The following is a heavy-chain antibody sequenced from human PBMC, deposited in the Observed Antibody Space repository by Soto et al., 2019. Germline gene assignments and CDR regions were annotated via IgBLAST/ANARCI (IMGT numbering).Heavy chain of an antibody. D-gene: IGHD3-22*01. J-gene: IGHJ4*02. CDR3: GRLGGYYQALDS. V-gene: IGHV4-59*08. CDR1: NDTIRIYY. Sequence: PSETLYISCTVSNDTIRIYYFAGLWQTPGKGLVWFGYIYYAGSFTYNPSLKSGVIISLNTSKNEVSLRLTSVTAAYTAFYYCGRLGGYYQALDSCAQPTLGTVYS. CDR2: IYYAGSF.